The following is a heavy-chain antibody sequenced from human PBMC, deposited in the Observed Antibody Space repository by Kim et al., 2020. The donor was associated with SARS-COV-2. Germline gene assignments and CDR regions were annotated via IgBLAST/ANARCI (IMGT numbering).Heavy chain of an antibody. CDR3: ANGLSYGDYGGGFDH. J-gene: IGHJ4*02. D-gene: IGHD4-17*01. CDR2: ISGSGGST. Sequence: GGSLRLSCAASGFTFSSYAMSWVRQAPGKGLEWVSAISGSGGSTYYADSVKGRFTISRDNSKNTLYLQMNSLRAEDTAVYYCANGLSYGDYGGGFDHWGQGTLGTVSS. V-gene: IGHV3-23*01. CDR1: GFTFSSYA.